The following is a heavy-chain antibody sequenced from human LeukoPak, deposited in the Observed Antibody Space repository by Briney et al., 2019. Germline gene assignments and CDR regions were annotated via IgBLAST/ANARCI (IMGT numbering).Heavy chain of an antibody. CDR2: IIPILGIA. D-gene: IGHD2-15*01. J-gene: IGHJ6*02. CDR1: GYTFTSHG. CDR3: ARDRCSGGSCYSDYYYGMDV. Sequence: ASVKVSCKASGYTFTSHGISWVRQAPGQGLEWMGRIIPILGIANYAQKFQGRVTITADKSTSTAYMELSSLRSEDTAVYYCARDRCSGGSCYSDYYYGMDVWGQGTTVTVSS. V-gene: IGHV1-69*04.